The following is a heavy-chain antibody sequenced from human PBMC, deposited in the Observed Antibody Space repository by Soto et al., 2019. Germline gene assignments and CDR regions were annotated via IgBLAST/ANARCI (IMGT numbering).Heavy chain of an antibody. CDR1: GFTFSSYA. D-gene: IGHD3-3*01. CDR2: ISGSGGST. J-gene: IGHJ3*02. V-gene: IGHV3-23*01. Sequence: EVQLLESGGGLVQPGGSLRLSCAASGFTFSSYAMSWVRQAPGKGLEWVSAISGSGGSTYYADSVKGRFTISRDNSKNTLYLQMNSLRAEDTAVYYCAKTQYDLWSGLSQFDIWGQGTMVTVSS. CDR3: AKTQYDLWSGLSQFDI.